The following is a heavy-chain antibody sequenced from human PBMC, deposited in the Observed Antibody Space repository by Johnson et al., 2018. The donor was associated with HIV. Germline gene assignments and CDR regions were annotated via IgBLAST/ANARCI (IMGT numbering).Heavy chain of an antibody. CDR1: GFTFGDYA. CDR2: IRIKAYGGTT. V-gene: IGHV3-49*03. J-gene: IGHJ3*02. D-gene: IGHD6-13*01. CDR3: TSRAAGTVKEDEGAFDI. Sequence: VQLVESGGGLVQPGRSLRLSCTTSGFTFGDYAMSWFRQAPGKGLERVRFIRIKAYGGTTEYAASVKGRFSISRDDSKSIAYLQMNSMKTEDTAVYYWTSRAAGTVKEDEGAFDIWGQGTMVTVSS.